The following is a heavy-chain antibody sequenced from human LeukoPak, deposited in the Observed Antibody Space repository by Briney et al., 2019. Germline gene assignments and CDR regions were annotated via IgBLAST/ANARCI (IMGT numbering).Heavy chain of an antibody. D-gene: IGHD3-10*01. CDR2: ISAYNGNT. CDR3: ARRSSRIKVRGELDY. V-gene: IGHV1-18*01. Sequence: ASVRVSCKASGYTFTSYGISWVRQAPGQGLEWMGWISAYNGNTNYAQKLQGRVTMTTDTSTSTAYMELRSLRSDDTAVYYCARRSSRIKVRGELDYWGQGTLVTVSS. J-gene: IGHJ4*02. CDR1: GYTFTSYG.